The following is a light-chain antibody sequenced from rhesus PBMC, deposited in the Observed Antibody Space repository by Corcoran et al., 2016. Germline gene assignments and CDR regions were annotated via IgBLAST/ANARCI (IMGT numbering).Light chain of an antibody. Sequence: DIVMTQSPDSLAVSLGERVTINCKSSQSLLYSSNNKNYLAWYQQKPGQAPKLPIYWASTRESGVPNRFSGSGSGTDFTLPISGLQAEDVAVYYCQQYYSTPYSFGQGAKVEIK. V-gene: IGKV4-1*01. J-gene: IGKJ2*01. CDR1: QSLLYSSNNKNY. CDR2: WAS. CDR3: QQYYSTPYS.